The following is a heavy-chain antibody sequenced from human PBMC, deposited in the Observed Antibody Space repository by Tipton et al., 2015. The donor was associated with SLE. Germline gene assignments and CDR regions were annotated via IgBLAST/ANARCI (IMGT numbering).Heavy chain of an antibody. Sequence: SLRLSCAASGFTFSDYWMTWVRQAPGKGLEWVANINQDGSEKYLVDSVKGRFTISRDNAKNSLYLQMNSLRAEDTALYYCAKDPTMVQGVIMGGEFDYWGQGTLVTVSS. CDR2: INQDGSEK. J-gene: IGHJ4*02. CDR1: GFTFSDYW. D-gene: IGHD3-10*01. V-gene: IGHV3-7*03. CDR3: AKDPTMVQGVIMGGEFDY.